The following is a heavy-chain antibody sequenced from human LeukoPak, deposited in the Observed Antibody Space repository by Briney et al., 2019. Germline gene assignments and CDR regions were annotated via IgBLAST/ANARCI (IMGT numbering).Heavy chain of an antibody. Sequence: GGSLRLSCAASGFIFKSYAMNWVRQAPGRGLEWVSGISGFGGSTYYAASVKGRFTISRDNSGDTLFLHLDNLRVEDTAMYYCARRGGSSWSSFDYWGQGSLVTVSS. CDR3: ARRGGSSWSSFDY. CDR1: GFIFKSYA. D-gene: IGHD6-13*01. CDR2: ISGFGGST. J-gene: IGHJ4*02. V-gene: IGHV3-23*01.